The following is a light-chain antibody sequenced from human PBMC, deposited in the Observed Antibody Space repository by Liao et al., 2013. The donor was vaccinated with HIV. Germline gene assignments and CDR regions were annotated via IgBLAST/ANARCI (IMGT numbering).Light chain of an antibody. CDR3: QARDSSTWV. CDR1: KLGDKY. V-gene: IGLV3-1*01. Sequence: SYELTQPPSVSVSPGQTASITCSGDKLGDKYACWYQQKAGQSPVLVIYQDTKRPSGIPERFSGSNSGNTATLTISGTQAMDEADYYCQARDSSTWVFGGGTKLTVL. CDR2: QDT. J-gene: IGLJ3*02.